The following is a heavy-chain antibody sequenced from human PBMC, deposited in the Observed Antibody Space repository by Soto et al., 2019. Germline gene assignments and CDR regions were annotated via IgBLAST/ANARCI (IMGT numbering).Heavy chain of an antibody. CDR1: GYIFTNYG. J-gene: IGHJ5*02. CDR2: ISAYNGNT. CDR3: ARGIRYCSSPSCYYFDP. V-gene: IGHV1-18*01. Sequence: ASVKVSCKASGYIFTNYGITWVRQAPGQGLEWMGWISAYNGNTDYAQKLQGRFNMTTDTSTSIANMELRSLRSDDTAMYFCARGIRYCSSPSCYYFDPWGQGTPVTVSS. D-gene: IGHD2-2*01.